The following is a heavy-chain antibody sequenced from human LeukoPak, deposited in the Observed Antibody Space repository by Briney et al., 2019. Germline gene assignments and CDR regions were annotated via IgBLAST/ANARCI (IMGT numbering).Heavy chain of an antibody. D-gene: IGHD3-16*01. CDR3: ARFGVDYDMDV. CDR1: GGSISGHY. CDR2: IHYSGKA. J-gene: IGHJ6*02. V-gene: IGHV4-59*11. Sequence: SETLSLTCTVSGGSISGHYRTWVRRPPGEGLEWIGQIHYSGKADYNPSLRSRITISVDTSKNQMSLKVTSVTAADTAVYYCARFGVDYDMDVWGQGTTVTVS.